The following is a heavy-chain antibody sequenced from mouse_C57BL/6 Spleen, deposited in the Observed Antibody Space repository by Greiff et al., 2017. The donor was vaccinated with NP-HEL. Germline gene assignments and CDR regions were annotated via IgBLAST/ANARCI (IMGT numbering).Heavy chain of an antibody. J-gene: IGHJ2*01. CDR1: GFNINDDY. CDR3: TTGYRSYFDY. V-gene: IGHV14-4*01. D-gene: IGHD2-14*01. Sequence: VQLQQSGAELVRPGASVKLSCTASGFNINDDYMHWVKQRPEQGLEWIGWIDPENGDTEYASKFQGKATITADTSSNTAYLQLSSLTSEDTAVYYCTTGYRSYFDYWGQGTTLTVSS. CDR2: IDPENGDT.